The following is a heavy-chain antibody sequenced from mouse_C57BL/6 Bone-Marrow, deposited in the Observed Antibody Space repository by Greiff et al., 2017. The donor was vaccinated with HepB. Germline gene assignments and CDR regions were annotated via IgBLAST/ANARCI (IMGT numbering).Heavy chain of an antibody. CDR3: ARSGSSH. V-gene: IGHV1-50*01. CDR1: GYTFTSYW. J-gene: IGHJ2*01. D-gene: IGHD1-1*01. Sequence: VQLQQPGAELVKPGASVKLSCKASGYTFTSYWMQWVKQRPGQGLEWIGEIDPSDSYTNYNQKFKGKATLTVDTSSSTAYMQLSSLTSEDSAVYYCARSGSSHWGQGTTLTVSS. CDR2: IDPSDSYT.